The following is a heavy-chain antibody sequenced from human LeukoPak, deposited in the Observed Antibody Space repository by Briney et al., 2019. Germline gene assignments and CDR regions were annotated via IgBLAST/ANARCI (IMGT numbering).Heavy chain of an antibody. CDR1: GGAITGYY. CDR3: ARGRPPHDYGTLFDY. V-gene: IGHV4-59*01. CDR2: IYYSGST. D-gene: IGHD4-17*01. Sequence: SETLSFTCTVSGGAITGYYWSWIRQPPGKGLEWIGYIYYSGSTNYNPSLKSRVTMSVDTSKKQFSLKLSSVTAADTAVYYCARGRPPHDYGTLFDYWGQGTRVTVSS. J-gene: IGHJ4*02.